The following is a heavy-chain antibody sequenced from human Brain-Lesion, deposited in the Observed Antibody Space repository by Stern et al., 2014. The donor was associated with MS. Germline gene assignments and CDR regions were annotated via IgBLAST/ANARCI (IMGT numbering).Heavy chain of an antibody. V-gene: IGHV1-2*04. J-gene: IGHJ4*02. CDR1: GNSFTHFY. D-gene: IGHD3-10*01. CDR2: INPNSGGX. CDR3: ARGGRXXADY. Sequence: VQLXXXGAEVKKPGASVRVSCEASGNSFTHFYIHWVRQAPGQGLXWMGWINPNSGGXKFAQKFQGWVTITRDTSMTTAYMEVTSLTSDDTAVYYCARGGRXXADYWGQGTLVTVSS.